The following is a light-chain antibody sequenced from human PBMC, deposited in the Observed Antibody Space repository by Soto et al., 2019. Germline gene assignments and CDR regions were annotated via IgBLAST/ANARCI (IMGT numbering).Light chain of an antibody. CDR3: SSYTSSSTLV. CDR2: GVN. J-gene: IGLJ2*01. CDR1: SSDVGGYKY. V-gene: IGLV2-14*01. Sequence: QSVLTQPASVSGSPGQSITISCTGTSSDVGGYKYVSWYQHHPGKAPKLVMYGVNDRPSGVSNRFPGGKSGNTASLTISGLQVEDEGDYYCSSYTSSSTLVFGGGTKVTVL.